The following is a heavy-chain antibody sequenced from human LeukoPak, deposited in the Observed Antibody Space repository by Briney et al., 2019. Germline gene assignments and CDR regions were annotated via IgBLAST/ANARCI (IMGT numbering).Heavy chain of an antibody. V-gene: IGHV3-53*01. CDR2: LYNTGST. J-gene: IGHJ4*02. Sequence: GGSLRLSCAASGXTVSSNYLSWVRQAPGKGLECVSVLYNTGSTYYADSVKGRLTISRDNSKTTLYLQMNSLRAEDTAVYYCASPKYTSGPFNYWGQGALVTVSS. CDR3: ASPKYTSGPFNY. CDR1: GXTVSSNY. D-gene: IGHD6-19*01.